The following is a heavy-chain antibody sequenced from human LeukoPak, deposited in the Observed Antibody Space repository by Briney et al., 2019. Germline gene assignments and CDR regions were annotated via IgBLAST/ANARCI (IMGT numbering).Heavy chain of an antibody. J-gene: IGHJ1*01. D-gene: IGHD2-15*01. CDR2: ISNTGGST. Sequence: PGGSLRLSCVASGFTFSSYAMSWVRQAPGKGLEWVSAISNTGGSTYYADSVKGRFTISRDKSKNTLSLQMNSLRAEDTAVYYCAQQGGYCSSGSCYFTYWGQGTLVTVSS. V-gene: IGHV3-23*01. CDR1: GFTFSSYA. CDR3: AQQGGYCSSGSCYFTY.